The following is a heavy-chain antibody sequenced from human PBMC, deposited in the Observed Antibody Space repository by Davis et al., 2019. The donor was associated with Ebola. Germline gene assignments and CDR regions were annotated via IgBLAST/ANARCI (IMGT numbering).Heavy chain of an antibody. CDR2: IRSKANNYAT. CDR3: TRHVRGNEDY. J-gene: IGHJ4*02. V-gene: IGHV3-73*01. D-gene: IGHD4-23*01. CDR1: GFTFSSYA. Sequence: PGGSLRLSCAAPGFTFSSYAMSWVRQASGKGLEWLGRIRSKANNYATTYAASVKGRFTISRDDSKNTAYLQMNSLKTDDTAVYYCTRHVRGNEDYWGQGTLVTVSS.